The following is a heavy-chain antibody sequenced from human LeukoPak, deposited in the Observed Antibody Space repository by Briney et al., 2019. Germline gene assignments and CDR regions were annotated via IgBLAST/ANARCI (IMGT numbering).Heavy chain of an antibody. CDR3: AREFYGRFDY. J-gene: IGHJ4*02. V-gene: IGHV1-18*01. CDR2: INPYNGNT. CDR1: GYTFTSYG. D-gene: IGHD4-17*01. Sequence: ASVKVSFKASGYTFTSYGISWVRQAPGQGLECMGRINPYNGNTNYALKVQGTVTMTTDTSTSTAYLELRSLRSDDTAIYYCAREFYGRFDYWGQGTLVTVSS.